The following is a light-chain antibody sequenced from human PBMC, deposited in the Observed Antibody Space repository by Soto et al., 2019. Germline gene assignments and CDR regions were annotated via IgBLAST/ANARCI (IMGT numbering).Light chain of an antibody. CDR3: QRYNSVPIT. CDR2: AAS. J-gene: IGKJ5*01. V-gene: IGKV1-27*01. CDR1: QGVANY. Sequence: ILLTQSPSSLSASVGDRVTITSRASQGVANYLAWYQQKTGKVPKFLIHAASTLRSGVPSRFSGSGSGTDFTLTIARLQPEDVETYYCQRYNSVPITFGQGTRLEIK.